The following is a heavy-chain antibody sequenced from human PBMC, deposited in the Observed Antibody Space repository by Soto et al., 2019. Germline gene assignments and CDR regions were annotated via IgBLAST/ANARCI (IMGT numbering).Heavy chain of an antibody. D-gene: IGHD3-22*01. V-gene: IGHV4-39*01. CDR2: IYNSGST. CDR3: ARRKSFYYDSSGYYYPFDY. Sequence: SETLSLTCSVSGDCISRSTYSWGWIRQPPGKGLEWIGTIYNSGSTYYNPSLKSRVTISVDTSKNQFSLKLSSVTAADTAVYYCARRKSFYYDSSGYYYPFDYWGQGTLVTVSS. CDR1: GDCISRSTYS. J-gene: IGHJ4*02.